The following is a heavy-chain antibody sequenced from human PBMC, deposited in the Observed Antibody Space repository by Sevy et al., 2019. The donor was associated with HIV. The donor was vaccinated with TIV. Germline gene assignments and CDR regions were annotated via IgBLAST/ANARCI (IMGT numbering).Heavy chain of an antibody. CDR2: IKQDGSEK. D-gene: IGHD3-10*01. Sequence: GGSLRLSCAASGFTFSSYWMSWVRQAPGKGLEWVANIKQDGSEKYYVDSVKGRFTISRDNAKNSLYLQMNSLRAEDTAVYYCARDLGYYGSGSEYYYYDGMDVWGQGTTVTVSS. V-gene: IGHV3-7*01. CDR1: GFTFSSYW. J-gene: IGHJ6*02. CDR3: ARDLGYYGSGSEYYYYDGMDV.